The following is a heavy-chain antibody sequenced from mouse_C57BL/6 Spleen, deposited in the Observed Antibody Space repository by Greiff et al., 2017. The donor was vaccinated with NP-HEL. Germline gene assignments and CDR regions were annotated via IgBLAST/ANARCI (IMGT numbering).Heavy chain of an antibody. D-gene: IGHD2-1*01. J-gene: IGHJ2*01. V-gene: IGHV1-81*01. Sequence: VQLQQSGAELVRPGASVKLSCKASGYTFTSYGISWVKQRTGQGLEWIGEIYPRSGNTYYNEKFKGKATLTADKSSSTAYMELRSLTSEDSAVYFCAREEIYGNYYVDYWGQGTTLTVSS. CDR2: IYPRSGNT. CDR1: GYTFTSYG. CDR3: AREEIYGNYYVDY.